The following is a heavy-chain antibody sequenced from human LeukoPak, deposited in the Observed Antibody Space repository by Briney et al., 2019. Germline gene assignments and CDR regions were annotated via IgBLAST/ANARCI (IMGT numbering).Heavy chain of an antibody. J-gene: IGHJ6*02. CDR1: GYTFTSYD. CDR2: INTNTGDP. CDR3: ARAYPLGYDFWSGYYHDYYYYGMDV. Sequence: ASVKVSCKASGYTFTSYDINWVRQATGQGLEWMGWINTNTGDPTYAQGFTGRFVFSLDTSVSTAYLQISSLKAEDTAVYYCARAYPLGYDFWSGYYHDYYYYGMDVWGQGTTVTVSS. D-gene: IGHD3-3*01. V-gene: IGHV7-4-1*02.